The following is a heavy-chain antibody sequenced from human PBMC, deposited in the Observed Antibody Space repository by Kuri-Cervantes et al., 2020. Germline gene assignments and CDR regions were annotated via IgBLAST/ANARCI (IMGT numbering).Heavy chain of an antibody. CDR3: ASTHYGDYGLDY. J-gene: IGHJ4*02. D-gene: IGHD4-17*01. CDR1: GGSFSGYY. V-gene: IGHV4-34*01. Sequence: GSLRLSCAVYGGSFSGYYRSWIRQPPGKGLEWIGEINHSGSTNYNPSLKSRVTISVDTSKNRFSLKLSSVTAADTAVYYCASTHYGDYGLDYWGQGTLVTVSS. CDR2: INHSGST.